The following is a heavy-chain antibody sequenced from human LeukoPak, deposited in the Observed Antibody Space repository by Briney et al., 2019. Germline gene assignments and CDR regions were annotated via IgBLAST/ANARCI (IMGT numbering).Heavy chain of an antibody. Sequence: ASVKVSCKASGYTFTSYGISWVRQAPGQGLEWMGWIGAYNGNTNYAQKLQGRVTMTTDTSTSTAYMELRSLRSDDTAVYYCARGAGSFGGPDYGDYLGAFDIWGQGTMVTVSS. J-gene: IGHJ3*02. D-gene: IGHD4-17*01. CDR3: ARGAGSFGGPDYGDYLGAFDI. CDR1: GYTFTSYG. V-gene: IGHV1-18*01. CDR2: IGAYNGNT.